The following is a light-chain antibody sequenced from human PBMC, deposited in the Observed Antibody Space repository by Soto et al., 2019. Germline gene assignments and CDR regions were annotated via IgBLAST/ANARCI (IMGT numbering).Light chain of an antibody. CDR3: RQYGRSLGLA. Sequence: EIVLTQSPGTLSLSQGERATLSCRASQSVSSNFLAWYQEKPGQAPRLLIYGASSRATGIPGRFSGSGSGTDFTLTISRLEPEDFAVYYCRQYGRSLGLAFGGGTKVDIK. CDR1: QSVSSNF. V-gene: IGKV3-20*01. J-gene: IGKJ4*01. CDR2: GAS.